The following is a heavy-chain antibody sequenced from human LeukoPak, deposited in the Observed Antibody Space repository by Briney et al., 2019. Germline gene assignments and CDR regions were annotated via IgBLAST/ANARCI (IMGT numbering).Heavy chain of an antibody. D-gene: IGHD4-17*01. J-gene: IGHJ4*02. Sequence: GGSLRLSCAASGFTFSSCGMHWVRQAPGKGLEWVAVISYDGSNKYYGDSVKGRFTISRDNSKNTLYLQMNSLRAEDTAVYYCAKDLRAYGDYYLDYWGQGTLVTVSS. V-gene: IGHV3-30*18. CDR3: AKDLRAYGDYYLDY. CDR2: ISYDGSNK. CDR1: GFTFSSCG.